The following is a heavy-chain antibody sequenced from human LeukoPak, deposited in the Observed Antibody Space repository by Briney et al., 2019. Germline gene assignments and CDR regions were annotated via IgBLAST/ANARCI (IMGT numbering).Heavy chain of an antibody. Sequence: GESLKISCKGSGYSFTSYWIGWVRQMPGKGLEWMGIIYPGDSDTRYSPSFQGQVTISADKSISTAYLQWSSLKASDTATYYCARHSEYYDFWSGFRRYYYYMDVWGKGTTVTVSS. CDR1: GYSFTSYW. CDR2: IYPGDSDT. CDR3: ARHSEYYDFWSGFRRYYYYMDV. V-gene: IGHV5-51*01. J-gene: IGHJ6*03. D-gene: IGHD3-3*01.